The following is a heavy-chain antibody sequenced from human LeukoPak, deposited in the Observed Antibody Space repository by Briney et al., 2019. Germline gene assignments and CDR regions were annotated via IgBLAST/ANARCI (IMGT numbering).Heavy chain of an antibody. CDR2: INHSGST. CDR3: ARLTRRSGNYFEN. CDR1: GGSLSGYY. D-gene: IGHD1-1*01. J-gene: IGHJ4*02. V-gene: IGHV4-34*01. Sequence: SETLSLTCAVYGGSLSGYYWSWIRQPPGKGLEWIGEINHSGSTNYNPSLKSRVTISVDTSKNQFSLKLSSVTAADTAVYYCARLTRRSGNYFENWGQGTLVTVSS.